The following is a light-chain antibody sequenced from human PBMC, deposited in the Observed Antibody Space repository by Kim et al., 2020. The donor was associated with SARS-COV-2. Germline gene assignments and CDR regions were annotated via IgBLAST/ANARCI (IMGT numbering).Light chain of an antibody. CDR3: QQYNSYLLT. Sequence: ASVGDRVTITCRASQSISSWLAWYQQKPGKAPKLLIYKASSLESGVPSRCSGSGSGTEFTLTISSLQPDDFATYYCQQYNSYLLTFGGGTKVDIK. J-gene: IGKJ4*01. CDR2: KAS. V-gene: IGKV1-5*03. CDR1: QSISSW.